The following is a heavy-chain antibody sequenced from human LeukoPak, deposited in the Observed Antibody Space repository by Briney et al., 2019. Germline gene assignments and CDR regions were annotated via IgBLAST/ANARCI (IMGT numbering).Heavy chain of an antibody. D-gene: IGHD2/OR15-2a*01. V-gene: IGHV3-23*01. CDR3: AMLASQYLTSWFDY. Sequence: QPGGSLRLSCATSGFTFSSSAMTWVRQAPGKGLEWVSTITVGGGDTNYADSVKGRFTISRDNSKNTLYLQLNSLGAEDTAVYYCAMLASQYLTSWFDYWGQGTLVTVSS. J-gene: IGHJ4*02. CDR1: GFTFSSSA. CDR2: ITVGGGDT.